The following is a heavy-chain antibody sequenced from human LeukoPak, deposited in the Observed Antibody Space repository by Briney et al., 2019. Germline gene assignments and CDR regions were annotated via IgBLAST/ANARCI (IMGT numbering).Heavy chain of an antibody. J-gene: IGHJ6*03. V-gene: IGHV4-59*01. Sequence: SETLSLTCTVSGGSISSYYWSWIRQPPGKGLEWIGYIYYSGSTNYNPSLKSRVTISVDTSKNQFSLKLSSVTAADTAVYYCARGSGWYSVYYYYMDVWGKGTTVTVSS. D-gene: IGHD6-19*01. CDR2: IYYSGST. CDR3: ARGSGWYSVYYYYMDV. CDR1: GGSISSYY.